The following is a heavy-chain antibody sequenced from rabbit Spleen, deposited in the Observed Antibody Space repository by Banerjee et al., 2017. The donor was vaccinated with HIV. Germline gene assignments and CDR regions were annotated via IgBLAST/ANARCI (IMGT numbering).Heavy chain of an antibody. Sequence: QEQLEESGGGLVQPEGSLTLACTASGFSFSSYYMCWVRQAPGKGLECIACIYVGSSGSTYYASWARGRFTISKTSSTTVTLQMTSLTAADTATYFCARGSATMTMVITGYYLALWGPGTPRHRL. CDR3: ARGSATMTMVITGYYLAL. V-gene: IGHV1S45*01. J-gene: IGHJ6*01. CDR2: IYVGSSGST. CDR1: GFSFSSYY. D-gene: IGHD2-1*01.